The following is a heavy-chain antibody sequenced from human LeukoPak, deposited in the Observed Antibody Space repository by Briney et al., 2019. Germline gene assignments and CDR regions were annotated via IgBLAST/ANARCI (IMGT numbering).Heavy chain of an antibody. D-gene: IGHD3-16*02. J-gene: IGHJ4*02. CDR1: GGSISSYY. CDR3: ARGLRLGELSFDY. Sequence: SETLSLTCTVSGGSISSYYWSWIRQPPGKGLEWIGYIYYSGSTNYNPSLKSRVTISVDTSRNQFSLKLSSVTAADTAVYCCARGLRLGELSFDYWGQGTLVTVSS. CDR2: IYYSGST. V-gene: IGHV4-59*01.